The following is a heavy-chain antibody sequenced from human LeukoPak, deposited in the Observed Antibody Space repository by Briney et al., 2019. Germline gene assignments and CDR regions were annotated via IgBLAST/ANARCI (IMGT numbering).Heavy chain of an antibody. CDR1: GGSFSGYY. J-gene: IGHJ6*02. Sequence: PSETLSLTCAVYGGSFSGYYWSWIRQPPGKGLEWIGEINHSGSTNYNPSLKSRVTISVDTSKNQFSLKLSSVTAADTAVYYCARIGVLLWFGELLRAGMDVWGQGTTVTVSS. CDR2: INHSGST. D-gene: IGHD3-10*01. V-gene: IGHV4-34*01. CDR3: ARIGVLLWFGELLRAGMDV.